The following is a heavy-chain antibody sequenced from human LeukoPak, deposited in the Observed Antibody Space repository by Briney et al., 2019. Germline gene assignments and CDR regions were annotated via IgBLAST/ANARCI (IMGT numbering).Heavy chain of an antibody. Sequence: SVKVSCKASGGTFSSYAISWVRHAPEQGLEWMGGIIPIFGTANYAQKFQGRVTITTDESTSTAYMELSSLRSEDTAVYYCAVPKGGSSWYAQIDYWGQGTLVTVSS. CDR2: IIPIFGTA. CDR1: GGTFSSYA. J-gene: IGHJ4*02. V-gene: IGHV1-69*05. CDR3: AVPKGGSSWYAQIDY. D-gene: IGHD6-13*01.